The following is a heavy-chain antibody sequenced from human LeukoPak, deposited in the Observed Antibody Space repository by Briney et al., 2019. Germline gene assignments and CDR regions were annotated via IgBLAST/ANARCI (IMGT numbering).Heavy chain of an antibody. V-gene: IGHV1-2*02. CDR2: INPNSGGT. Sequence: ASVKVSCKASGYTFTGYYMHWVRQAPGQGLEWMGWINPNSGGTNYAQKFQGRVTMTRDTSISTAYMELSRLRSDDTAVYYCARGAHYHDSSEGYDYWGQGTLVTVSS. CDR3: ARGAHYHDSSEGYDY. D-gene: IGHD3-22*01. J-gene: IGHJ4*02. CDR1: GYTFTGYY.